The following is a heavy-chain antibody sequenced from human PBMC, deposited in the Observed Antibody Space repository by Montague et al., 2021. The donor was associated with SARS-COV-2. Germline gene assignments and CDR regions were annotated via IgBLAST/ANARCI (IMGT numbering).Heavy chain of an antibody. J-gene: IGHJ4*02. CDR1: GGSISSYY. V-gene: IGHV4-59*08. D-gene: IGHD6-19*01. CDR3: ARQSGRLWGIAVAGAFDY. CDR2: IYYSGST. Sequence: SETLSLTCTVSGGSISSYYWSWIRQPPGKGLEWIGYIYYSGSTNYNPSLKSRVTISVDTSKNQFPLKLSSVTAADTAVYYCARQSGRLWGIAVAGAFDYWGPGTLVTVSS.